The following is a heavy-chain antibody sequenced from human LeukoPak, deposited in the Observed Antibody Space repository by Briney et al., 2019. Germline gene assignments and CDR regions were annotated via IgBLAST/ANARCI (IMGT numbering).Heavy chain of an antibody. D-gene: IGHD1/OR15-1a*01. CDR3: ARQISGNKDY. J-gene: IGHJ4*02. CDR1: GVFISGYY. Sequence: PSETLSLTCTVCGVFISGYYWIWIRQPPGRSLEYIGSIFYRESFSYGGTTFYNPSLQSRVTISIDTSKNAFSLTLTSVTAADTAVYHCARQISGNKDYWGQGTLVTVSS. V-gene: IGHV4-59*05. CDR2: IFYRESFSYGGTT.